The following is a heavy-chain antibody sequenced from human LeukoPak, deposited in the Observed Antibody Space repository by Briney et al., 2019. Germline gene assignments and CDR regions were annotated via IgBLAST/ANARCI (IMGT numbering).Heavy chain of an antibody. V-gene: IGHV3-21*01. CDR3: ARGYSGSYPTL. CDR2: ISSSSSYI. CDR1: GFTFSSYS. Sequence: GGSLRLSCAASGFTFSSYSMNWVRQAPGKGLEWVSSISSSSSYIYYADSVKGRFTISRDDAKNSLYLQMNSLRAEDTAVYYCARGYSGSYPTLWGQGTLVTVSS. D-gene: IGHD1-26*01. J-gene: IGHJ4*02.